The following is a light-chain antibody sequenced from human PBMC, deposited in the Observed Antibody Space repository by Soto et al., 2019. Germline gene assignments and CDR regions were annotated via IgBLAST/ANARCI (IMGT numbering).Light chain of an antibody. Sequence: QSVLTQAPSVSGTPGQRVTISCSGSSSNIGSNTVSWYQQVPGPAPKVLIYSNVQRPSGVPDRFSGSKSGTSASLAIGGLQSEDEADYYCAAWDGSLNGGVFGGGTKLTVL. J-gene: IGLJ3*02. CDR3: AAWDGSLNGGV. V-gene: IGLV1-44*01. CDR2: SNV. CDR1: SSNIGSNT.